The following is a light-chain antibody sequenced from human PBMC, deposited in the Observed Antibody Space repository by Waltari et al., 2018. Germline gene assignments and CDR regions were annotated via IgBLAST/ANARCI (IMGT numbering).Light chain of an antibody. V-gene: IGKV3-15*01. CDR1: QSVGTS. J-gene: IGKJ1*01. CDR2: RAS. Sequence: EIVMTQSPASLSVSPGDRVTLSCRASQSVGTSLAWYQQRPGRAPRLLVYRASTRASDIPARFSGSGSGTDFTLPISTLQSEDFAVYYCQQYDDWPRTFGQGTKVEIK. CDR3: QQYDDWPRT.